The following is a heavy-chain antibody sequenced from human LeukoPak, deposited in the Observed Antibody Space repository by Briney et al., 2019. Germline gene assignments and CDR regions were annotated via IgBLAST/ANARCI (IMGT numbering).Heavy chain of an antibody. CDR1: GCTFTGYY. CDR3: ARGSFGVVIRAFDI. D-gene: IGHD3-3*01. V-gene: IGHV1-2*02. Sequence: ASVKVSCKASGCTFTGYYMHWVRQAPGQGLEWMGWINPNSGGTNYAQKFQGRVTMTRDTSISTAYMELSRLRSDDTAVYYCARGSFGVVIRAFDIWGQGAMVTVSS. CDR2: INPNSGGT. J-gene: IGHJ3*02.